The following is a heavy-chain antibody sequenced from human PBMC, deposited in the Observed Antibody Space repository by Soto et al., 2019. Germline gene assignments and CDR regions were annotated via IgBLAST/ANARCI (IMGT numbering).Heavy chain of an antibody. D-gene: IGHD3-9*01. CDR2: IYHSGST. Sequence: PSETLSLTCAVSGGSISSSNWWSWVRQPPGKGLEWIGEIYHSGSTNYNPSLKSRVTISVDKSKNQFSLKLSSVTAADTAVYYCAIFDKPLGYYYGMDVCGQGTTVTVSS. CDR3: AIFDKPLGYYYGMDV. J-gene: IGHJ6*02. CDR1: GGSISSSNW. V-gene: IGHV4-4*02.